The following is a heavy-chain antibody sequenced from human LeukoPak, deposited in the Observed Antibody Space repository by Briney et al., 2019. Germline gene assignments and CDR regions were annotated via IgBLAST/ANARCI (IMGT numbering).Heavy chain of an antibody. Sequence: SETLSLTRTVSGVSITSYDLTWVRQPAGKGLEWIGRIYTTGRTDHHPSLNSRLNMSVDTSKHQFSLNLSSVTAADTAVYYCARSGYFGSFWLFGYWGQGALVIVSS. CDR3: ARSGYFGSFWLFGY. J-gene: IGHJ4*02. CDR2: IYTTGRT. D-gene: IGHD1-26*01. CDR1: GVSITSYD. V-gene: IGHV4-4*07.